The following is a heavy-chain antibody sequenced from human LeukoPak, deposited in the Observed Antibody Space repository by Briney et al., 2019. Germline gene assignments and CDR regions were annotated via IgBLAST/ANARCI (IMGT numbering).Heavy chain of an antibody. Sequence: GGSLRLSCAASGFTFSSYSMNWVRQAPGKGLEWVSYISSSSSTIYYADSVKGRFTISRDNAKNSLYLQMNSLRAEDTAVYYCARGGGERSIPLDYWGQGTLVTVSS. CDR1: GFTFSSYS. D-gene: IGHD1-26*01. CDR3: ARGGGERSIPLDY. CDR2: ISSSSSTI. V-gene: IGHV3-48*04. J-gene: IGHJ4*02.